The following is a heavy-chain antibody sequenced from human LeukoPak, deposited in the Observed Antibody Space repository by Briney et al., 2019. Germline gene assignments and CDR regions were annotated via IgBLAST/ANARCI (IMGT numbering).Heavy chain of an antibody. CDR3: ARAVVQWLPHDAFDI. CDR1: GGSISSYY. V-gene: IGHV4-59*12. J-gene: IGHJ3*02. Sequence: SETLSLTCTVSGGSISSYYWSWIRQPPGKGLEWIGYIYHSGSTNYNPSLKSRVTISVDKSKNQFSLKLSSVTAADTAVYYCARAVVQWLPHDAFDIWGQGTMVTVSS. D-gene: IGHD6-19*01. CDR2: IYHSGST.